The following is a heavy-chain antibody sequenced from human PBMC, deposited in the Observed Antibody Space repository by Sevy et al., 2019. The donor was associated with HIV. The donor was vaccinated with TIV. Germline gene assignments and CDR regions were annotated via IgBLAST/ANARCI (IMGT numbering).Heavy chain of an antibody. J-gene: IGHJ4*02. D-gene: IGHD6-19*01. Sequence: GGSLRLSCAAXGFTFSSYAMSWVRQAPGKGLEWVSAISGSGGSTYYADSVKGRFTISRDNSKNTLYLQMNSLRAEDTAVYYCAKAWIGGAVXGPVDYWGQGTLVTVSS. CDR3: AKAWIGGAVXGPVDY. V-gene: IGHV3-23*01. CDR2: ISGSGGST. CDR1: GFTFSSYA.